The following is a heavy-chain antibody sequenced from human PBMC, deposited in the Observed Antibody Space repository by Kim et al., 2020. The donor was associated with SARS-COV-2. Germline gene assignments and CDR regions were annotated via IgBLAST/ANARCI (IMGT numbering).Heavy chain of an antibody. CDR2: IKQDGSEK. V-gene: IGHV3-7*03. Sequence: GGSLRLSCAASGFTFSSYWMSWVRQAPGKGLEWVANIKQDGSEKYYVDSVKGRFTISRDNAKNSLYLQMNSLRAEDTAVYYCARDHYQSSVPQYSYIGGYSYYFDYWGQGTLVTVSS. CDR3: ARDHYQSSVPQYSYIGGYSYYFDY. D-gene: IGHD2-21*02. J-gene: IGHJ4*02. CDR1: GFTFSSYW.